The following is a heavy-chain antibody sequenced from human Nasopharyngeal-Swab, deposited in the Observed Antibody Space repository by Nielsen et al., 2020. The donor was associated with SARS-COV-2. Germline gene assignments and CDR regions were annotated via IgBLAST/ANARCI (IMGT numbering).Heavy chain of an antibody. CDR2: ISYSGST. V-gene: IGHV4-31*03. CDR3: ARDRGDSSGYYWRHAPRWFDP. J-gene: IGHJ5*02. D-gene: IGHD3-22*01. CDR1: GGSISSGGYY. Sequence: SETLSLTCTVSGGSISSGGYYWSWIRQHPGKGLEWIGFISYSGSTYYNPSLKSRVTISVDTSKNQFSLKLSSVTAADTAVYYCARDRGDSSGYYWRHAPRWFDPWGQGTLVTVSS.